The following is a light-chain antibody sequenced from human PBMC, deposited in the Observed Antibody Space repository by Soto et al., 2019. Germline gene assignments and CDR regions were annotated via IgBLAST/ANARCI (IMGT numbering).Light chain of an antibody. Sequence: QSALTQPRSVSESPGQSVTISCTGTNSDVGRYNFVSWYQQLPGKAPKLLISAVSQRPSGVPDRFSGSKSGNTASLTISGLQADDEADYFCYSYTASDIWVFGGGTKLTVL. CDR1: NSDVGRYNF. J-gene: IGLJ3*02. CDR2: AVS. CDR3: YSYTASDIWV. V-gene: IGLV2-11*01.